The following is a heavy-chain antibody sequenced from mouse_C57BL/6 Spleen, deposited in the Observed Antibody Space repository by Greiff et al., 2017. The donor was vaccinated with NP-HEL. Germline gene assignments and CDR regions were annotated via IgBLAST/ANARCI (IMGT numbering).Heavy chain of an antibody. CDR3: ASIITTVVEPFDY. D-gene: IGHD1-1*01. Sequence: QVQLKQSGAELAKPGASVKLSCKASGYTFTSYWMHWVKQRPGQGLEWIGYINPSSGYTKYNQKFKDKATLTADKSSSTAYMQLSSLTYEDSAVDYCASIITTVVEPFDYWGQGTTLTVSS. CDR2: INPSSGYT. V-gene: IGHV1-7*01. J-gene: IGHJ2*01. CDR1: GYTFTSYW.